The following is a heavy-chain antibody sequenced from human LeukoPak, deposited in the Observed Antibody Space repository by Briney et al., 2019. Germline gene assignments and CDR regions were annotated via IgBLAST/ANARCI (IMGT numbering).Heavy chain of an antibody. CDR2: ICSGGST. V-gene: IGHV3-53*01. CDR3: ARARGYSYGLNY. CDR1: GFTVSSNY. Sequence: GGSLRLSCAASGFTVSSNYMSWVRQAPGKGLEWVSVICSGGSTYYADSVKGRFTISRDNSKNTLYLQMNSLRAEDTAVYYCARARGYSYGLNYWGQGTLVTVSS. J-gene: IGHJ4*02. D-gene: IGHD5-18*01.